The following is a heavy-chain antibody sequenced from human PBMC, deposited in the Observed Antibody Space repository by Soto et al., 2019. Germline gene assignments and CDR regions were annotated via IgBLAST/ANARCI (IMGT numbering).Heavy chain of an antibody. D-gene: IGHD3-3*01. V-gene: IGHV4-38-2*02. Sequence: SDTLSLNYAVAGYSISSGYYWGWIRQPPGKGLEWIGSIYHSGSTYYNPSLKSRVTISVDTSKNQFSLKLSSVTAADTAVYYCARDGYDFWSGYYGGGLGMDVWGQGTTVTLSS. J-gene: IGHJ6*02. CDR3: ARDGYDFWSGYYGGGLGMDV. CDR2: IYHSGST. CDR1: GYSISSGYY.